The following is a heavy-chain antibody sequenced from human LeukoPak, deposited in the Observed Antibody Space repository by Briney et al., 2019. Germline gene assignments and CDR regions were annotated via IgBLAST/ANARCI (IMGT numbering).Heavy chain of an antibody. Sequence: PSETLSLTCTVSGGSISSYYWSWIRQPPGKGLAWIGYIYYSGSTNYNPSLKSRVTISVDTSKNQFSLKLSSVTAADTAVYYCAGTYYYDSSGYFDYWGQGTLVTVSS. CDR2: IYYSGST. D-gene: IGHD3-22*01. CDR3: AGTYYYDSSGYFDY. CDR1: GGSISSYY. J-gene: IGHJ4*02. V-gene: IGHV4-59*01.